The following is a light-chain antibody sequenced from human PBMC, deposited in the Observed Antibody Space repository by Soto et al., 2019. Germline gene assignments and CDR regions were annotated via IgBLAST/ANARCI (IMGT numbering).Light chain of an antibody. J-gene: IGLJ2*01. CDR3: SSYAVSDSLV. CDR1: SSDVGGYDY. Sequence: QSAPTQPPSASGSPGQSVTISCTGTSSDVGGYDYVSWYQQHPGKVPKLMIYEVNKRPSGVPDRFSGSKSGNTASLTVSGLQTEDEADYYCSSYAVSDSLVFGGGTKLTVL. CDR2: EVN. V-gene: IGLV2-8*01.